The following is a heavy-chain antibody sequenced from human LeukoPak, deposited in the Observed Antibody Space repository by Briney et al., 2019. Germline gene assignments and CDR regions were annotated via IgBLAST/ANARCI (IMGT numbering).Heavy chain of an antibody. CDR2: INHSGST. CDR1: GGSFSGYY. D-gene: IGHD4-17*01. Sequence: SETLSLTCAVYGGSFSGYYWSWIRQPPGKGLEWIGEINHSGSTNYNPSLKSRVTISVDTSKNQFSLKLSSVTAADTAVYYCARLSTVTTFWTGYFDLWGRGTLVTVSS. V-gene: IGHV4-34*01. CDR3: ARLSTVTTFWTGYFDL. J-gene: IGHJ2*01.